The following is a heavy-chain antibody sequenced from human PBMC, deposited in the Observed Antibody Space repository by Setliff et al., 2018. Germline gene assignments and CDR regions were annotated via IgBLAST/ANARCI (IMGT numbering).Heavy chain of an antibody. Sequence: SETLSLTCTVSGGSVSSTSHYWGWVRQAPGKGMEWIGSVYYSGYTYSKPSLQSRVSMSVDASKNQFSLKLASVTAADTAVYYCGRVDFTMIQGVVGHWGQGTLVTVSS. CDR3: GRVDFTMIQGVVGH. CDR1: GGSVSSTSHY. V-gene: IGHV4-39*07. D-gene: IGHD3-10*01. CDR2: VYYSGYT. J-gene: IGHJ1*01.